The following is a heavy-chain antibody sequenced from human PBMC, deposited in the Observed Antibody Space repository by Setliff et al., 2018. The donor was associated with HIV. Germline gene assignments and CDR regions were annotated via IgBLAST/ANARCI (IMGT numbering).Heavy chain of an antibody. V-gene: IGHV1-46*01. J-gene: IGHJ3*01. CDR1: GYTFTDYY. CDR2: INPSGGSA. D-gene: IGHD3-16*01. CDR3: ARDDGGYNYAEAFDV. Sequence: ASVKVSCKASGYTFTDYYMHWVRQAPGQGLEWMGIINPSGGSASYAQKFQGRVSLTIDTSASTAYMDLRSLRSDDTAVYYCARDDGGYNYAEAFDVWGQGTMVTVSS.